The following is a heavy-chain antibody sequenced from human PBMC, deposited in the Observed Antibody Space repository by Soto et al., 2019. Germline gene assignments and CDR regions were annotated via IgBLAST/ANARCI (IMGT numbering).Heavy chain of an antibody. CDR1: GFTFSSYA. Sequence: QVQLVESGGGVVQPGRSLRLSCAASGFTFSSYAMHWVRQAPGKGLEWVAVISYDGSNKYYADSVKGRFTMSRDNSKNTLYLQMNSLRAEDTAVYYCARDVLGYSSSWEYAFDIWGQGTMVTVSS. CDR3: ARDVLGYSSSWEYAFDI. J-gene: IGHJ3*02. D-gene: IGHD6-13*01. V-gene: IGHV3-30-3*01. CDR2: ISYDGSNK.